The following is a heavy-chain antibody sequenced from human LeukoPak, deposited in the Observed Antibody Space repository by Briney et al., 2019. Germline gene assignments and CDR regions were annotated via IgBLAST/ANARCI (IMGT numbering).Heavy chain of an antibody. D-gene: IGHD5-18*01. CDR3: ANLGYNYAHGDY. V-gene: IGHV3-23*01. CDR2: IRGSSDTT. Sequence: PGGSLRLSCAASGFTFSSYSMNWVRQAPGKGLEWVSSIRGSSDTTYYADSVKGRFTISRDNSKNTLYLQMNSLRAEDTAVYYCANLGYNYAHGDYWGQGTLVTVSS. CDR1: GFTFSSYS. J-gene: IGHJ4*02.